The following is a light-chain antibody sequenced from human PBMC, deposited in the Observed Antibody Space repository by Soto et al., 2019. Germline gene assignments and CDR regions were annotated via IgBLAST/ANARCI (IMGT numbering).Light chain of an antibody. CDR3: KQYNSFST. Sequence: DLQMTQSPSTLSSSLGDSVTITCRASQSISSWLAWYQQKPGKAPKLLIYKASSLESGVPSSLSGSGSGTEFTLTIRSLQPDDFATYYSKQYNSFSTFGQGTKVDIK. J-gene: IGKJ1*01. CDR1: QSISSW. CDR2: KAS. V-gene: IGKV1-5*03.